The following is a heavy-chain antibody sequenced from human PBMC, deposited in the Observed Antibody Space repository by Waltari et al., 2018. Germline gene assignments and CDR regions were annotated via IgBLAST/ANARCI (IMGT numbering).Heavy chain of an antibody. CDR2: IRSKAYGGTT. D-gene: IGHD2-2*01. CDR3: TRGTYYDYYYYMDV. CDR1: GFTFGDYA. V-gene: IGHV3-49*04. Sequence: EVQLVESGGGLVQPGRSLRLSCTASGFTFGDYAMSWVRQAPGKGLEWVGFIRSKAYGGTTEYAASVKGRFTISRDDSKSIAYLQMNSLKTEDTAVYYCTRGTYYDYYYYMDVWGKGTTVTVSS. J-gene: IGHJ6*03.